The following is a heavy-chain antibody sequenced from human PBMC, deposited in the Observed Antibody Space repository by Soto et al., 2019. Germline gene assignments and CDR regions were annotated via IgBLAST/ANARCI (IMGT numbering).Heavy chain of an antibody. CDR2: IIPIFGTA. J-gene: IGHJ6*02. CDR1: GGTFSSYA. CDR3: ARDPGDHYDSSGYYYYYGMDV. Sequence: QVQLVQSGAEVKKPGSSVKVSCKASGGTFSSYAISWVRQAPGQGLEWMGGIIPIFGTANYAQKFQGRVTITADESTSTAYMELSSLRSEDTAVYYCARDPGDHYDSSGYYYYYGMDVWGQGTTVTVSS. D-gene: IGHD3-22*01. V-gene: IGHV1-69*01.